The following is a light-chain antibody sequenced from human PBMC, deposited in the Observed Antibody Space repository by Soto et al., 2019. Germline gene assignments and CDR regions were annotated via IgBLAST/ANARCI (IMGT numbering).Light chain of an antibody. V-gene: IGKV3-15*01. CDR2: DAS. CDR1: QSVSSN. CDR3: QQYNNWPRT. Sequence: EIVMTQSPATLSVSPGERATLSCRASQSVSSNLAWYQQKPGQAPRLLIYDASTRATGIPARFGGSGSATEFTLTISSLQSEDFAVSYCQQYNNWPRTFGQGTKVEIK. J-gene: IGKJ1*01.